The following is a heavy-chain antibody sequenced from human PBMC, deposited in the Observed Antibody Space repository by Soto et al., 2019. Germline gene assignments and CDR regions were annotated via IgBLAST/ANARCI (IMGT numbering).Heavy chain of an antibody. CDR3: ARILREYSGYDMIQYFDY. J-gene: IGHJ4*02. CDR2: ISGSGGST. CDR1: GFTFSSYA. V-gene: IGHV3-23*01. D-gene: IGHD5-12*01. Sequence: EVQLLESGGGLVQPGGSLRLSCAASGFTFSSYAMSWVRQAPGKGLEWVSAISGSGGSTYYADSVKGRFTISRHNSKNTLYLQMNSLRAEDTAVYYCARILREYSGYDMIQYFDYWGQGTLVTVSS.